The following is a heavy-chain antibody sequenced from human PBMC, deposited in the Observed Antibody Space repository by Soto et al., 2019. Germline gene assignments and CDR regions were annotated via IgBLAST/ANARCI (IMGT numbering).Heavy chain of an antibody. V-gene: IGHV1-69*01. CDR3: ARAYYYDSSGYPFDP. J-gene: IGHJ5*02. D-gene: IGHD3-22*01. CDR1: GYSFTSYG. Sequence: PGESLKISCKGSGYSFTSYGIGWVRQAPGQGLEWMGGIIPIFGTANYAQKFQGRVTITADESTSTAYMELSSLRSEDTAVYYCARAYYYDSSGYPFDPWGQGTLVTVSS. CDR2: IIPIFGTA.